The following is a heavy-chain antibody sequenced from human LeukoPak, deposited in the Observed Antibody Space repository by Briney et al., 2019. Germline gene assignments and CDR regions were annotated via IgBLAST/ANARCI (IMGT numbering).Heavy chain of an antibody. CDR1: GGSISSGGYS. J-gene: IGHJ3*02. D-gene: IGHD3-10*01. CDR2: IYHSGST. Sequence: PSETLSLTCAVSGGSISSGGYSWSWIRQPPGKGLEWIGCIYHSGSTYYNPSLKSRVTISVDRSKNQFSLKLSSVTAADTAVYYCASGSSLRAFDIWGQGTMVTVSS. V-gene: IGHV4-30-2*01. CDR3: ASGSSLRAFDI.